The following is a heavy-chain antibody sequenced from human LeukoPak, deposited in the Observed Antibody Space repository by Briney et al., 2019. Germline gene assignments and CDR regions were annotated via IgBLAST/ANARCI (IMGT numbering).Heavy chain of an antibody. V-gene: IGHV3-53*04. CDR1: VVTVSSNY. D-gene: IGHD2-15*01. CDR3: AREGYCSGGSCYSGAFDI. Sequence: GGSLRLSCAESVVTVSSNYMSWGRQAPGKGLEWGSVIYSGGSTYYADSVKGRFTISRHNSKHTLYLQMNSLRAQDTAVYYCAREGYCSGGSCYSGAFDIWGQGTMVTVSS. CDR2: IYSGGST. J-gene: IGHJ3*02.